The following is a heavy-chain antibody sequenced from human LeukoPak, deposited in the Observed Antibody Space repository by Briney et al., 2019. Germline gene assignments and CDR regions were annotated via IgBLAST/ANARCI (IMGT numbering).Heavy chain of an antibody. Sequence: PGGSLRLSCAASGFTFSNYWMSWVRQAPGKGLEWVANIKFDGSEKFYVDSVKGRFTISRDNAKNSLYLQMNSLRAEDTSVYYCARGGYWGQGTLVTVSS. CDR1: GFTFSNYW. CDR3: ARGGY. CDR2: IKFDGSEK. J-gene: IGHJ4*02. V-gene: IGHV3-7*01.